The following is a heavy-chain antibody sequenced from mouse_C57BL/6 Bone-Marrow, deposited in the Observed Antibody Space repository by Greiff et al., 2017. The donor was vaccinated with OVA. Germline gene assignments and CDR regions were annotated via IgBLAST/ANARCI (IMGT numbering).Heavy chain of an antibody. V-gene: IGHV1-15*01. CDR2: IDPETGGT. D-gene: IGHD2-2*01. J-gene: IGHJ4*01. CDR1: GYTFTDYE. Sequence: VHLVESGAELVRPGASVTLSCKASGYTFTDYEMHWVKQTPVHGLEWIGAIDPETGGTAYNQKFKGKAILTADKSSSTAYMELRSLTSEDSAVYYCTRWGYPYAMDYWGQGTSVTVSS. CDR3: TRWGYPYAMDY.